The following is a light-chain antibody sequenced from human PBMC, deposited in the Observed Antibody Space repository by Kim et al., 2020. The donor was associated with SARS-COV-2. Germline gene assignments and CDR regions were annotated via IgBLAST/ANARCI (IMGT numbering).Light chain of an antibody. J-gene: IGLJ2*01. Sequence: ALGQTVRITCQGDILRSYYATWSQQTPGQAPIVVIYGKNNRPSGIPDRFSGSSSGDTASLTITGTQAGDEADYYCNSRGSNDNVLFGGGTQLTVL. CDR2: GKN. CDR3: NSRGSNDNVL. V-gene: IGLV3-19*01. CDR1: ILRSYY.